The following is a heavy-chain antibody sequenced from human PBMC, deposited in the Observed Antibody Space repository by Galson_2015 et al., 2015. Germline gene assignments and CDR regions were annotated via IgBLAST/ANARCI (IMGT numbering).Heavy chain of an antibody. CDR3: ARRYYDRSRYPYIDY. Sequence: SLRLSCAASGFTFNSYSMNWVRQAPGKGLEWVSYISSSSGTIYYADSVKGRFTISRDNAKNSLYLQMNSLRAEDTAVYYCARRYYDRSRYPYIDYWGQGTLVTVSS. D-gene: IGHD3-22*01. J-gene: IGHJ4*02. V-gene: IGHV3-48*01. CDR2: ISSSSGTI. CDR1: GFTFNSYS.